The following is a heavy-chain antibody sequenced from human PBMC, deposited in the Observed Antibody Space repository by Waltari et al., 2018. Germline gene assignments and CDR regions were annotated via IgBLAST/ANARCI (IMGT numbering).Heavy chain of an antibody. CDR1: GFRVDYHY. V-gene: IGHV3-53*01. CDR2: IHAGGKT. CDR3: ARAGLGSPSQWLQLFDS. D-gene: IGHD5-12*01. Sequence: EVQLVESGGVLIQPGGSLRLSCEASGFRVDYHYMGWGRQAPGKRLEWVSVIHAGGKTDHADSVKGRFTISRDISKNTVYLQINRVTAEDTAIYYCARAGLGSPSQWLQLFDSWGQGTLVSVSS. J-gene: IGHJ4*02.